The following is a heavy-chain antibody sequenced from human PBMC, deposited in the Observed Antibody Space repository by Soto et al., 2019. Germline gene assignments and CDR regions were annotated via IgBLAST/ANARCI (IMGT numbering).Heavy chain of an antibody. CDR3: TTLSITIFGVVLMDV. V-gene: IGHV3-23*01. J-gene: IGHJ6*02. CDR1: GFTFSSYA. CDR2: IDSSGGST. Sequence: GGSLRLSCAASGFTFSSYAMGWVRQAPGKGLEWVSSIDSSGGSTYYADTVKGRFTMSRDKSKNTLYLKINSLKTEDTAVYYCTTLSITIFGVVLMDVWGQGTTVTVS. D-gene: IGHD3-3*01.